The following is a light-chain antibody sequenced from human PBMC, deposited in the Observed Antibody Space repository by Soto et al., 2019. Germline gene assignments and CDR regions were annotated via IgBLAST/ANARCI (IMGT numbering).Light chain of an antibody. CDR3: QQSYRTPALT. Sequence: EIQMTPSPSSLSASVGDRVTITCRASQSISSYLNWYQQKPGKAPKLLIYAASSLQSGVPSRFSGSGSGTDFTLTISSLQPEDFATYYCQQSYRTPALTFGGGTKVDIK. CDR2: AAS. J-gene: IGKJ4*01. V-gene: IGKV1-39*01. CDR1: QSISSY.